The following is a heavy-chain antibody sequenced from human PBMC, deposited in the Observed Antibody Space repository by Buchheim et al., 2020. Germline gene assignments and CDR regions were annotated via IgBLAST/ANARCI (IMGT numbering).Heavy chain of an antibody. CDR1: GFTFSSYA. V-gene: IGHV3-23*01. D-gene: IGHD3-10*01. Sequence: EMQLLESGGGLVQPGGSLRLSCAASGFTFSSYAMSWVRQAPGKGLEWVSAISGSGGSTYYADSVKGRFTISRDNSKNTMYLQMNSLRAEDTAVYYCAKGLYGSGRSPNWFDPWGQGTL. CDR3: AKGLYGSGRSPNWFDP. J-gene: IGHJ5*02. CDR2: ISGSGGST.